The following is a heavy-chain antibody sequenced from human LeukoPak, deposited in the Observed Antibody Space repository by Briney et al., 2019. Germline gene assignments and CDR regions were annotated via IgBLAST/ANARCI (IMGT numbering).Heavy chain of an antibody. Sequence: PGGSLRLSCAASGFTVSRNYMTWVRQAPGKGLEWVSSISSSSSYIYYADSVKGRFTISRDNAKNSLYLQMNSLRAEDTAVYYCARVGEDYDSINYYYYYYMDVWGKGTTVTVSS. CDR1: GFTVSRNY. CDR3: ARVGEDYDSINYYYYYYMDV. J-gene: IGHJ6*03. CDR2: ISSSSSYI. V-gene: IGHV3-21*01. D-gene: IGHD3-22*01.